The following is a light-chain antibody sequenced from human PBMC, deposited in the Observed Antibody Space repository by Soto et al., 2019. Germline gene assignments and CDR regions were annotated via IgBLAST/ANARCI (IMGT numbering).Light chain of an antibody. V-gene: IGLV2-11*01. CDR3: CSYAGSYTFP. Sequence: QSVLTQPRSVSGSPGQSVTISCTGTSSDVGGYNYVSWYQQHPGKAPKLMIYDVSKRPSGVPDRFSGSKSGNTASLTISGLQAEDEADYYCCSYAGSYTFPFGTGTRSPS. CDR1: SSDVGGYNY. J-gene: IGLJ1*01. CDR2: DVS.